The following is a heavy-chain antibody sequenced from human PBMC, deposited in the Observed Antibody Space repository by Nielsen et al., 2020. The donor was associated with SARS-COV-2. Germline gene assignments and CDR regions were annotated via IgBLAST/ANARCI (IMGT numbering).Heavy chain of an antibody. V-gene: IGHV3-33*01. J-gene: IGHJ3*02. CDR1: GFTFSSYG. D-gene: IGHD1-26*01. Sequence: GESLKISCAASGFTFSSYGMHWVRQAPGKGLEWVAVIWYDGSNKYYADSVKGRYTISRDNSKNTLYLQMNSLRAEDTAVYYCARDVGATTRGAFDIWGQGTMVTVSS. CDR2: IWYDGSNK. CDR3: ARDVGATTRGAFDI.